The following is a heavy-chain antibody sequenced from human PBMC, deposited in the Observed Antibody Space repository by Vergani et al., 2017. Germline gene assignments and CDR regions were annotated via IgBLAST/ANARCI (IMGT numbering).Heavy chain of an antibody. V-gene: IGHV3-48*02. Sequence: EVQLVESGGDLVQPGGSLRLSCEVSGFTFTNYKMTWVRQAPGKGLEWIAYISSRSNTKFYAESVKGRFTISRDNAKNSLYLQMNRLRDEDTGVYYCARVAVTPPHDYYYYMDVWVKGTTVTVAS. D-gene: IGHD2-15*01. J-gene: IGHJ6*03. CDR2: ISSRSNTK. CDR3: ARVAVTPPHDYYYYMDV. CDR1: GFTFTNYK.